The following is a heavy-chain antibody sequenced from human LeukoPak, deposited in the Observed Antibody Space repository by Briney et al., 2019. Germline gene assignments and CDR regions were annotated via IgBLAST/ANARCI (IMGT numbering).Heavy chain of an antibody. CDR2: INRSGST. CDR1: GDSISGYH. V-gene: IGHV4-34*01. D-gene: IGHD2-15*01. CDR3: ATRIIGYCSGDSCYPVAYFFDY. Sequence: SETLSLTCGVYGDSISGYHWTWIRQPPGKGLEWIGEINRSGSTNYNPSLKSRVTISLDTSKNQFSLRLNSVTAADTAVYYCATRIIGYCSGDSCYPVAYFFDYWGQGTLVTVSS. J-gene: IGHJ4*02.